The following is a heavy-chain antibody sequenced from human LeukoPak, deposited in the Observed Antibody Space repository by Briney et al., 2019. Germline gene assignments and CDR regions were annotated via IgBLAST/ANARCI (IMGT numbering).Heavy chain of an antibody. CDR3: AKTALLGDHMDV. CDR1: GFTFSSYA. J-gene: IGHJ6*03. V-gene: IGHV3-23*01. CDR2: ISGSGGST. Sequence: GGSLRLSCAASGFTFSSYAMSWVRQAPGRGWKWSSAISGSGGSTYYADSVKGRFTISRDNSKNTLYLQMNSLRAEDTAVYYCAKTALLGDHMDVWGKGTTVTVSS. D-gene: IGHD3-16*01.